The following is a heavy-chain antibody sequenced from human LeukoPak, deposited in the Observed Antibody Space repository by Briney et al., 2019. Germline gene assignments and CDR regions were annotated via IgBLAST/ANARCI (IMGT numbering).Heavy chain of an antibody. Sequence: PSETLSLTCIVSGDSISSYYWSWIRQPPGKGLEWIGCIYYSGTTKYNPSLKSRVTISVDASKNHFSLNLTSLTAADTAVYYCARDRSLGIIDYWGQGTLVTVSS. V-gene: IGHV4-59*01. D-gene: IGHD3-16*01. J-gene: IGHJ4*02. CDR3: ARDRSLGIIDY. CDR2: IYYSGTT. CDR1: GDSISSYY.